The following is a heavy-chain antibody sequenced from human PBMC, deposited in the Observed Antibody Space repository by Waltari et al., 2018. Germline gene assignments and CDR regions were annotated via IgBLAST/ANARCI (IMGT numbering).Heavy chain of an antibody. J-gene: IGHJ4*02. Sequence: QLQLQQSGPGLVKPSQTLSLTCVISGDNISRDTAAWNWIRQSPSRGLEWLGRTYYRTKWFNDYAVSVQRRIIINPDTSKNQFSLHLNSVTPEDTAIYYCARDAGTYVDYFDYWGQGTLVTVSS. CDR3: ARDAGTYVDYFDY. D-gene: IGHD3-16*01. V-gene: IGHV6-1*01. CDR2: TYYRTKWFN. CDR1: GDNISRDTAA.